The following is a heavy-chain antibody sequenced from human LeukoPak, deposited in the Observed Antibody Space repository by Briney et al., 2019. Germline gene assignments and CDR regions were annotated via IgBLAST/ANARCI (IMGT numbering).Heavy chain of an antibody. CDR2: IFSGGST. D-gene: IGHD3-10*01. V-gene: IGHV3-53*01. CDR1: GFIVSTNY. Sequence: GGSLRLSCAASGFIVSTNYMSWVRQAPGKGLEWVSVIFSGGSTYYADSVKGRFTISRDKSNNTLYLQMNSLRAEDTAVYYCARGPGKASFDYWGQGTLVTVSS. CDR3: ARGPGKASFDY. J-gene: IGHJ4*02.